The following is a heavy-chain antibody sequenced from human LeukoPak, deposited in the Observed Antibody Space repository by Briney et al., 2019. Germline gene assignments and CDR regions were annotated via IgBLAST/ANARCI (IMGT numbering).Heavy chain of an antibody. J-gene: IGHJ4*02. CDR1: GLTVNWNY. D-gene: IGHD1-26*01. CDR2: IYVGGGT. CDR3: ARLSGSYGGALDY. V-gene: IGHV3-66*01. Sequence: GGSLRLSCAASGLTVNWNYMVWVRQAPGKGLEWVSGIYVGGGTKYADSVKGRFTISTDTSKNTLSLQMNILRAEDTAVYYCARLSGSYGGALDYWGQGTLVTVSS.